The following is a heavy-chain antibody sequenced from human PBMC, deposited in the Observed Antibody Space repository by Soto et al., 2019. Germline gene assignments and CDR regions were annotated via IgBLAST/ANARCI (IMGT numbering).Heavy chain of an antibody. CDR1: GFTFSDYY. V-gene: IGHV3-11*01. D-gene: IGHD6-13*01. Sequence: QVQLVESGGGLVKPGGSLRLSCAASGFTFSDYYISWIRQAPGKGLEWVSYISSSGSTIYYADSVKGRFTISRDNAKNSLYLQMNSLRAEDTAVYYCARDASSSWYWARYYGMDVWGQGTTVTVSS. J-gene: IGHJ6*02. CDR3: ARDASSSWYWARYYGMDV. CDR2: ISSSGSTI.